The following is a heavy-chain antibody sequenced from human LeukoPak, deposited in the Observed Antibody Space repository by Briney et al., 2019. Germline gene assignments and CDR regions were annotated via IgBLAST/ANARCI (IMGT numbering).Heavy chain of an antibody. D-gene: IGHD3-10*01. J-gene: IGHJ3*02. Sequence: SETLSLTCTVSGGSISSYYWSWIRQPPGKGLEWIGYIYYSGSTNYNPSLKGRVTISVDTSKNQFSLKLSSVTAADTAVYYCARDGGEWFGEPENAFDIWGQGTMVTVSS. CDR1: GGSISSYY. CDR3: ARDGGEWFGEPENAFDI. V-gene: IGHV4-59*01. CDR2: IYYSGST.